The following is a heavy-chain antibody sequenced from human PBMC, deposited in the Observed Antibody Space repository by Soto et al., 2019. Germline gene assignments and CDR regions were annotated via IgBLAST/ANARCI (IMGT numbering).Heavy chain of an antibody. Sequence: GGSLRLSCAASGFTVSSNYMSWVRQAPGKGLGWVSVIYSGGSTYYADSVKGRFTISRDNSKNTLYLQMNSLRAEGTAVYYCARSLLHYYDSSGYYPGVWGQGTTVTVSS. D-gene: IGHD3-22*01. J-gene: IGHJ6*02. CDR3: ARSLLHYYDSSGYYPGV. CDR1: GFTVSSNY. CDR2: IYSGGST. V-gene: IGHV3-53*01.